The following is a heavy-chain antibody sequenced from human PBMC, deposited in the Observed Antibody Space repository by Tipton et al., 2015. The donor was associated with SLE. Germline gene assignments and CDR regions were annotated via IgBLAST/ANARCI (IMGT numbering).Heavy chain of an antibody. D-gene: IGHD6-6*01. CDR2: ITTSGTYT. CDR3: ARSWGSSNY. Sequence: SLRLSCAASGFSFIEYSMYWVRQAPGKGLEWVSSITTSGTYTNYADSLKGRFTISRDNAYNSLFLEMSSLRVEDTAVYFCARSWGSSNYWGQGTLVTVSA. CDR1: GFSFIEYS. V-gene: IGHV3-21*06. J-gene: IGHJ4*02.